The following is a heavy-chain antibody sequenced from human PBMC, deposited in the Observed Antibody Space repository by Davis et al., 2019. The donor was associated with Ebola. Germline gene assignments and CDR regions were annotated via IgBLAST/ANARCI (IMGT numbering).Heavy chain of an antibody. CDR2: IYSGGST. Sequence: GESLKISCAASGFTVSSNYMSWVRQAPGKGLEWVSVIYSGGSTYYADSVKGRFTISRDNSKNTLYLQMNSLRAEDTAVYYCARSYYDFKFDPWGQGTLVTVSS. V-gene: IGHV3-53*01. D-gene: IGHD3-3*01. CDR3: ARSYYDFKFDP. J-gene: IGHJ5*02. CDR1: GFTVSSNY.